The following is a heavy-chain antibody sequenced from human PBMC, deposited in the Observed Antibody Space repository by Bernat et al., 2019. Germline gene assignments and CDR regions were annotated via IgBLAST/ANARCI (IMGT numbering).Heavy chain of an antibody. J-gene: IGHJ5*02. V-gene: IGHV4-31*03. CDR1: GGSISSGGYY. D-gene: IGHD3-10*01. CDR3: VRRTMVRGVTVYNWFDP. Sequence: QVQLQESGPGLVKPSQTLSLTCTVSGGSISSGGYYWYWVRQHPGKGLEWIGYIYYSGSTYYNPSLKSRVTISVDTSKNQFSLKLSSVTAADTAVYYCVRRTMVRGVTVYNWFDPWGQGTLVTVSS. CDR2: IYYSGST.